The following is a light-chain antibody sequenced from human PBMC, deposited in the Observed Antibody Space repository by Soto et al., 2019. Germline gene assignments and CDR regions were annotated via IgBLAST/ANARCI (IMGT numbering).Light chain of an antibody. Sequence: QSALTQPASVSGSPGQSITISCTGTSSDVGGYNYVSWYQQHPGKAPKLMISDVSNRPPGVSNRYSGINSGNTASLTSPGLQAEDEVADYCISYTSSSTRVFGGGTKVTV. CDR1: SSDVGGYNY. CDR2: DVS. V-gene: IGLV2-14*01. J-gene: IGLJ3*02. CDR3: ISYTSSSTRV.